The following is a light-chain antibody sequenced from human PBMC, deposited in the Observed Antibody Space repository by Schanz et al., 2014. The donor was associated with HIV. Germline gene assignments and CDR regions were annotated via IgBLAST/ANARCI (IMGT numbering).Light chain of an antibody. CDR1: SSDVGDFNF. Sequence: QSVLTQPTSVSGSPGQSITISCTVASSDVGDFNFVSWYQQHPGKAPKLIIYDVNNRPSGVPDRFSGSKSGNTASLTVSGLQAEDEADYYCSSYAGSNFYVFGTGTKLTVL. V-gene: IGLV2-8*01. CDR2: DVN. J-gene: IGLJ1*01. CDR3: SSYAGSNFYV.